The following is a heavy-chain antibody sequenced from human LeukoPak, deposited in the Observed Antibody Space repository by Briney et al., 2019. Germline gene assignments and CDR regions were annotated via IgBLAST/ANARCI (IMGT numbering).Heavy chain of an antibody. V-gene: IGHV1-8*01. CDR3: VAGTAMVQNYYYYYMDV. J-gene: IGHJ6*03. CDR1: GYTFTSYD. D-gene: IGHD5-18*01. Sequence: GASVKVSCKASGYTFTSYDINRVRQATGQGLEWMGWMNPNSGNTGYAQKFQGRVTMTRNTSISTAYMELSSLRSEDTAVYYCVAGTAMVQNYYYYYMDVWGKGTTVTVSS. CDR2: MNPNSGNT.